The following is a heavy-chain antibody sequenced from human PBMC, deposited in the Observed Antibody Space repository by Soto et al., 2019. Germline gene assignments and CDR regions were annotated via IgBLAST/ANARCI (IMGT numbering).Heavy chain of an antibody. CDR1: GGSISSSSYY. V-gene: IGHV4-39*01. D-gene: IGHD2-15*01. J-gene: IGHJ4*02. CDR2: IYYSGST. Sequence: SETLSLTCTVSGGSISSSSYYWGWIRQPPGKGLEWIGSIYYSGSTYYNLSLKSRVTISVDTSKNQFSLKLSSVTAADTAVYFCARLPGYCSGDRCRIAYWGQGTLVPVSS. CDR3: ARLPGYCSGDRCRIAY.